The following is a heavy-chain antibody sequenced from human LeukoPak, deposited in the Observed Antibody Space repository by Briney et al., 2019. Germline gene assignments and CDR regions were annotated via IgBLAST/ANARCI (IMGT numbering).Heavy chain of an antibody. CDR3: ARPDDYGGKPAAFDI. V-gene: IGHV5-51*01. CDR1: GYSFTSYW. D-gene: IGHD4-23*01. Sequence: GESLKISCKGSGYSFTSYWIAWVRQMPGKGLEWMGIIYPSDSDTRYSPSFQGQVTMSADKSISTAYLQWSSLKASDTAIYYCARPDDYGGKPAAFDIWGQGTLVTVSS. CDR2: IYPSDSDT. J-gene: IGHJ3*02.